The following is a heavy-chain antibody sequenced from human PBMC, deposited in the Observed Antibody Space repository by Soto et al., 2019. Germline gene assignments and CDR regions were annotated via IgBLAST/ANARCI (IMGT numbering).Heavy chain of an antibody. V-gene: IGHV3-11*01. D-gene: IGHD2-15*01. Sequence: SLRLSCAASGFTFSDYYMSCIRQAPGKGLEWVSYISSSGSTIYYADSVKGRFTISRDNAKNSLYLQMNSLRAEDTAVYYCARDLPPILGYCSGGSCYSDYWGQGTLVTVS. CDR2: ISSSGSTI. CDR3: ARDLPPILGYCSGGSCYSDY. CDR1: GFTFSDYY. J-gene: IGHJ4*02.